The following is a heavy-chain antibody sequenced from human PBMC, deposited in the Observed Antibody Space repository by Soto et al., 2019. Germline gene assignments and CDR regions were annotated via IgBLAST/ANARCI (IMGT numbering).Heavy chain of an antibody. CDR3: AGHVSGSYLAYYFDY. V-gene: IGHV4-39*01. CDR2: IYYSGST. Sequence: QLQLQESGPGLVKPSETLSLTCTVSGGSISSSSYYWGWIRQPPGKGLEWIGSIYYSGSTYYNPSLKSRVTISVDTSKNQFSLRLSSVTAADTAVYYCAGHVSGSYLAYYFDYWGQGTLVTVSS. D-gene: IGHD1-26*01. CDR1: GGSISSSSYY. J-gene: IGHJ4*02.